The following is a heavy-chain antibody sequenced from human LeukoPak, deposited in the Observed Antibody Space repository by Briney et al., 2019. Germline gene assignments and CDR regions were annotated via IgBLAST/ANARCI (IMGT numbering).Heavy chain of an antibody. CDR2: IYYSGNT. J-gene: IGHJ4*02. Sequence: SETLSLTCTVSGVPISTSGYYWGWTRQPPGKGLQWIGSIYYSGNTYYNPSLKSRVTISVDTSKNQFSLKVNTVTAAETAVYYCGRSPIVVIPAAIPTEDVVRPDYFDYWGQGTLVTVSS. D-gene: IGHD2-2*02. CDR1: GVPISTSGYY. CDR3: GRSPIVVIPAAIPTEDVVRPDYFDY. V-gene: IGHV4-39*01.